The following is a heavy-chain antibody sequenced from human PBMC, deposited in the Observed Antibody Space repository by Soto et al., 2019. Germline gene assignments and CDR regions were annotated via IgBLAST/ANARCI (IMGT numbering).Heavy chain of an antibody. D-gene: IGHD3-10*01. CDR2: IFSNNER. CDR1: GFSLTTGRMG. CDR3: ARLVADSSWYYYXXXV. Sequence: QVTLKESGPVLVKATETLTLTCSISGFSLTTGRMGVSWIRQPPGKALEWLAHIFSNNERSYTTSLQHRLSISADXXKRQVVLTMTDVGPVDAAXXXXARLVADSSWYYYXXXVWGXXASVXVS. V-gene: IGHV2-26*03. J-gene: IGHJ6*02.